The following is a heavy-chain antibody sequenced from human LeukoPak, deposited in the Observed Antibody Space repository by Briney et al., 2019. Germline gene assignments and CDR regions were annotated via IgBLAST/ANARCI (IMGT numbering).Heavy chain of an antibody. J-gene: IGHJ4*02. Sequence: QTGGSLRLSCAASGFTFSSYAMSWVRQAPGKGLEWVSGISDTGSNTYYADSVKGRFTISRDNSKNTLYLQMNSLRDEDTAVYYCAKHRFESGGYHSTDWGQGTLVTVSS. V-gene: IGHV3-23*01. D-gene: IGHD3-22*01. CDR3: AKHRFESGGYHSTD. CDR1: GFTFSSYA. CDR2: ISDTGSNT.